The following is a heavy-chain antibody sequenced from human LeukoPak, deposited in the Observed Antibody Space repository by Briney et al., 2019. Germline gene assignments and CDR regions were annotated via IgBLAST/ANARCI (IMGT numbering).Heavy chain of an antibody. J-gene: IGHJ4*02. CDR1: GFTFSTYL. D-gene: IGHD5-24*01. CDR3: AREKRWLQCFDY. Sequence: GGSLRLSCAVSGFTFSTYLMSWVRQAPGKGLEWVANIKQDGSEKYYVDSVKGRFTISRDNAKNSLYLQMNSLRVEDTAVYYCAREKRWLQCFDYWGQGTLVTVSS. V-gene: IGHV3-7*01. CDR2: IKQDGSEK.